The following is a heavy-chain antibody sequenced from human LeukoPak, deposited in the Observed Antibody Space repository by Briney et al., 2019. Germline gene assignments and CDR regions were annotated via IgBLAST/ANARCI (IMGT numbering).Heavy chain of an antibody. CDR3: ARGAPYYDFRNHYYFYYMDV. CDR1: GGSLSGYY. J-gene: IGHJ6*03. D-gene: IGHD3-3*01. Sequence: SETLSLTCAVYGGSLSGYYWRWIRQPPGKGLEWIGEVNHSGSTNYNPSLKSRVTILLDTSQNQFSLKLSSVTAADTAVYYCARGAPYYDFRNHYYFYYMDVWDKGTTVTVSS. V-gene: IGHV4-34*01. CDR2: VNHSGST.